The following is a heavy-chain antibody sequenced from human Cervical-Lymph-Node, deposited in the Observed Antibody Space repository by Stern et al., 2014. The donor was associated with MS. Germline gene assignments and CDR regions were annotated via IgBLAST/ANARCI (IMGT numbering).Heavy chain of an antibody. V-gene: IGHV4-34*01. J-gene: IGHJ6*02. D-gene: IGHD5-18*01. Sequence: QVQLQQWGAGLLKPSETLSLTCAVYGGSFSGYYWSWIRQPPGKGLEWIGEINHSGSTNYNPSLKIRVTISVDTSKNQFSLKLSSVTAADTAVYYCARQWIQLWPTYGMDVWGQGTTVTVSS. CDR2: INHSGST. CDR1: GGSFSGYY. CDR3: ARQWIQLWPTYGMDV.